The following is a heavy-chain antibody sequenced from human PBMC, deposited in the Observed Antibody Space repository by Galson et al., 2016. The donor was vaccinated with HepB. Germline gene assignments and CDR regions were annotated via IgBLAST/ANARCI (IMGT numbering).Heavy chain of an antibody. CDR2: ISAYNGNR. CDR1: GYTFTNHG. J-gene: IGHJ4*02. Sequence: SVKVSCKASGYTFTNHGISWVRQAPGQGLEWMGWISAYNGNRDYADDFLDRVTMTTDTLTTTAYMELRGLRTDDTAVYYCARLLGATIRRLDYWGQGTLVTVSS. CDR3: ARLLGATIRRLDY. V-gene: IGHV1-18*01. D-gene: IGHD1-26*01.